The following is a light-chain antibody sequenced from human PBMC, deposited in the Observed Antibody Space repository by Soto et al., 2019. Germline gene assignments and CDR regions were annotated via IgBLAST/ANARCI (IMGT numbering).Light chain of an antibody. Sequence: EIVLTQSPGTLSLSPGERASLSCRASQRVSSEKLAWYQQKPGQAPRLLIFGASGRATGIPERFSGSGSGTDFSLTISRLEPEDSAVYYCQQYGSSLLTFGGGTKV. J-gene: IGKJ4*01. V-gene: IGKV3-20*01. CDR3: QQYGSSLLT. CDR2: GAS. CDR1: QRVSSEK.